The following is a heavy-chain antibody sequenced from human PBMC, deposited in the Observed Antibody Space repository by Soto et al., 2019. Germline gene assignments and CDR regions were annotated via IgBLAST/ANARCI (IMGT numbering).Heavy chain of an antibody. CDR1: GDSVNRGGYY. V-gene: IGHV4-31*03. D-gene: IGHD3-10*01. Sequence: TLSLTCSVSGDSVNRGGYYWSWIRQHPGKGLEWIGHTYFSGSTNYNPSLKSRVTISVDTSKNQFSLKLSSVTAADTAVYYCARLRTYYYGSGSYGSNYYYYYGMDVWGQGTTVTVSS. CDR3: ARLRTYYYGSGSYGSNYYYYYGMDV. J-gene: IGHJ6*02. CDR2: TYFSGST.